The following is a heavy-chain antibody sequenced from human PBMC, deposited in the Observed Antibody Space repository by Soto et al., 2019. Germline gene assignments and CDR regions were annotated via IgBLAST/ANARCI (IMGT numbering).Heavy chain of an antibody. J-gene: IGHJ4*02. Sequence: PETLSLTCAVYGGSFSGYYWSWIRQPPGKGLEWIGEINHSGSTNYNPSLKSRVTISVDTSKNQFSLKLSSVTAADTAVYYCARGTKDYCSGGSCKRPFDYWGRGTLVTVSS. V-gene: IGHV4-34*01. CDR3: ARGTKDYCSGGSCKRPFDY. CDR2: INHSGST. CDR1: GGSFSGYY. D-gene: IGHD2-15*01.